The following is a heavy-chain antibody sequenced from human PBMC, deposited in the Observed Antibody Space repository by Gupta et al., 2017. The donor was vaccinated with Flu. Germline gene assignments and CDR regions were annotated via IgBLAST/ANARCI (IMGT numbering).Heavy chain of an antibody. V-gene: IGHV3-13*01. CDR1: GFTFSSYD. CDR3: ARAGCSSTSCYWYFDL. CDR2: IGTAGDT. D-gene: IGHD2-2*01. J-gene: IGHJ2*01. Sequence: EVQLVESGGGLVQPGGSLRLSCAASGFTFSSYDLHWVRQATGKGLEWVSAIGTAGDTYYPGSVKGRFTISRENAKNSLYLQMNSLRAGDTAVYYCARAGCSSTSCYWYFDLWGRGTLVTVSS.